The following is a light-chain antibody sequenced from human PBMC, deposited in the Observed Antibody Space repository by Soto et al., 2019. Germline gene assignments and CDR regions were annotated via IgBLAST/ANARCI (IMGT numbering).Light chain of an antibody. Sequence: EIVLTQSPGTLSLSPGERATLSCRASQSVSSSYLAWHQQKPGQAPRLLIYDASSRATGIPDRFSGSGSGTDFTLTISRLEPEDFAVYYCQQYGSSPWYTFGQGTKLEIK. J-gene: IGKJ2*01. CDR2: DAS. CDR3: QQYGSSPWYT. V-gene: IGKV3-20*01. CDR1: QSVSSSY.